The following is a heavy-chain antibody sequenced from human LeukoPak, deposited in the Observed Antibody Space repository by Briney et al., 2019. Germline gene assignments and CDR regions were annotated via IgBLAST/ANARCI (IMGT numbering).Heavy chain of an antibody. CDR3: TTDKGGFDFYSSSWYPSDY. J-gene: IGHJ4*02. D-gene: IGHD6-13*01. CDR1: GFTFSSYA. Sequence: GGSLRLSCAASGFTFSSYAMSWVRQAPGKGLEWVGRIKSKTDGGTTDYAAPVKGRFTISRDDSKNTLYLQMNSLKTEDTAVYYCTTDKGGFDFYSSSWYPSDYWGQGTLVTVSS. V-gene: IGHV3-15*01. CDR2: IKSKTDGGTT.